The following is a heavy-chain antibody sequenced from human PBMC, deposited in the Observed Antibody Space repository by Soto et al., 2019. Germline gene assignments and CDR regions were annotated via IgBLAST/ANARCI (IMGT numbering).Heavy chain of an antibody. CDR2: IYPGDSDT. CDR3: ARLALWFGESQSNWFDP. D-gene: IGHD3-10*01. Sequence: PGESLKISCKGSGYSFTSYWIGWMRQMPGKGLEWMGIIYPGDSDTGYSPSFQGQVTISADKSISTAYLQWSSLKASDTAMYYCARLALWFGESQSNWFDPWGQGTLVTVSP. CDR1: GYSFTSYW. V-gene: IGHV5-51*01. J-gene: IGHJ5*02.